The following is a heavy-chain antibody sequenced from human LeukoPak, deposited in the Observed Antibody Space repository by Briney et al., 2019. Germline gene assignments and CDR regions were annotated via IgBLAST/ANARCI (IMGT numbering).Heavy chain of an antibody. V-gene: IGHV4-31*03. D-gene: IGHD6-13*01. CDR2: IYYSGST. CDR1: GGSISSGGYY. CDR3: AREAAAIYYFDY. Sequence: SQTLSLTCTVSGGSISSGGYYWSWIRQHPGKGLEWIGYIYYSGSTYYNPSLKSRVTISVDTSKNQFSLKLSSVTAADTAVYYCAREAAAIYYFDYWGQGTLVTVTS. J-gene: IGHJ4*02.